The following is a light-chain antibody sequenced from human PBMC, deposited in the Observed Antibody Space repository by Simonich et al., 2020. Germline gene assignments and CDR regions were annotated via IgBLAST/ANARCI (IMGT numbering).Light chain of an antibody. Sequence: QSALTQPASVSGSPGQSITISCTVTGSDVGGSNYVSWYHQHPGKAPKLMIYDVSNRPSGVSNRFSGSKSGNTASLTISGLQAEDEADYYCSSYTSSSTLVFGGGTKLTVL. V-gene: IGLV2-14*01. CDR1: GSDVGGSNY. CDR3: SSYTSSSTLV. CDR2: DVS. J-gene: IGLJ2*01.